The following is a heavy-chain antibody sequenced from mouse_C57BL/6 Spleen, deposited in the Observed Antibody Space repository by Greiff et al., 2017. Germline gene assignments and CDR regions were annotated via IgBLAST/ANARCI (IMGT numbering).Heavy chain of an antibody. J-gene: IGHJ4*01. CDR1: GFTFSDYG. D-gene: IGHD1-1*01. CDR3: ASDYYGSSYDAMDY. CDR2: ISSGSSTI. V-gene: IGHV5-17*01. Sequence: EVKLVESGGGLVKPGGSLKLSCAASGFTFSDYGMHWVRQAPEKGLEWVAYISSGSSTIYYADTVKGRFTISRDNAKNTLFLQMTSLRSEDTAMYYCASDYYGSSYDAMDYWGQGTSVTVSS.